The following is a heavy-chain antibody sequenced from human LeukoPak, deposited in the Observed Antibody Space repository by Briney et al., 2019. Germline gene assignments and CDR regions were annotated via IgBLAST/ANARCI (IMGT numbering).Heavy chain of an antibody. CDR1: GGSISSYY. CDR2: IFPSGRT. Sequence: SETLSLTCTVSGGSISSYYWSWIRQPPGKGLEWIGYIFPSGRTDYNPSLKSRVTMSIDRSKSQVSLELRFLTAADTAVYYCATSYDVKTAPYDLWGQGTLVTVAS. J-gene: IGHJ5*02. V-gene: IGHV4-4*09. D-gene: IGHD3-16*01. CDR3: ATSYDVKTAPYDL.